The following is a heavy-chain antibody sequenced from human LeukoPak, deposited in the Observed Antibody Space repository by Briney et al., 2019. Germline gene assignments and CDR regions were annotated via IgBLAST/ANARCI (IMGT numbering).Heavy chain of an antibody. CDR2: IYYSGST. D-gene: IGHD4-23*01. Sequence: PSETLSLTCTVSGGSISSGDYYWSWIRQPPGKGLEWIGYIYYSGSTYYNPSLKSRVTISVDTSKNQFSLKLSSVTAADTAVYYCARGSLAYGGNPWGQGTLVTVSS. CDR3: ARGSLAYGGNP. CDR1: GGSISSGDYY. V-gene: IGHV4-30-4*08. J-gene: IGHJ5*02.